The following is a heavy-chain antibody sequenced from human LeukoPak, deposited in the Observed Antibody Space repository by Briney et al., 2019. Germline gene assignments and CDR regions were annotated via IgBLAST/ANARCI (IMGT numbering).Heavy chain of an antibody. V-gene: IGHV4-59*12. Sequence: SETLSLTCAVYGGSFSGYYWSWIRQPPGKGLEWIGFIYYSGSTNYNPSLKSRVTISVDTSKNQFSLKLSSVTAADTAVYYCARDLRFGGNWFDPWGQGTLVTVSS. J-gene: IGHJ5*02. CDR1: GGSFSGYY. CDR2: IYYSGST. D-gene: IGHD3-10*01. CDR3: ARDLRFGGNWFDP.